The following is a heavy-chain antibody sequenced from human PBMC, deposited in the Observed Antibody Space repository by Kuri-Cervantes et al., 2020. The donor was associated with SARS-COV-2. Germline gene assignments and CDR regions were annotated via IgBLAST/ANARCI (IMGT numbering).Heavy chain of an antibody. V-gene: IGHV1-2*04. CDR2: INPNSGDT. CDR3: ARSTPFWRLVVISQGGAFDI. Sequence: ASVKVSCKASGYTFTGYYMHWVRQAPGQGLERMGWINPNSGDTNYAQKFQGWVTMTRDTSISTVYMELSRLRSDDTAVYYCARSTPFWRLVVISQGGAFDIWGQGTMVTVSS. CDR1: GYTFTGYY. J-gene: IGHJ3*02. D-gene: IGHD3-22*01.